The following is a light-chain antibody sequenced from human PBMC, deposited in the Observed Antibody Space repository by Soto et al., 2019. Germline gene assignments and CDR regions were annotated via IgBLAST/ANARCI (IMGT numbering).Light chain of an antibody. CDR1: QTVNNNY. Sequence: DIVLTQSPGTLSLSPGERAILSCRASQTVNNNYLAWCQQKPGQAPRLLIYGASRRATGIPDRFSGSASGTDFTLTISRLEPEDFAVYFCQLSQQRSSWPPIAFGQGTRLEIK. CDR3: QLSQQRSSWPPIA. V-gene: IGKV3-20*01. CDR2: GAS. J-gene: IGKJ5*01.